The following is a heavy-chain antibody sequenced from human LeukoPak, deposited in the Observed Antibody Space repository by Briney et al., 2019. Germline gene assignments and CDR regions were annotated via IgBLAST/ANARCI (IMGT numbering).Heavy chain of an antibody. J-gene: IGHJ4*02. D-gene: IGHD2-15*01. CDR1: GFTFSSYS. CDR3: ARPYCSGGSCYSGDY. V-gene: IGHV3-21*01. Sequence: KAGGSLRLSCAASGFTFSSYSMNWVRQAPGKGLEWVSSISSSSSYIYYADSVKGRFTISRDNAKNSLYLQMNSLRAEDTAVYYCARPYCSGGSCYSGDYWGQGTLVTVSS. CDR2: ISSSSSYI.